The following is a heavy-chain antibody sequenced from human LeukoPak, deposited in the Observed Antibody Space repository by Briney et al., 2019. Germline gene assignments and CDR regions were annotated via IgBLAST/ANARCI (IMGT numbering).Heavy chain of an antibody. CDR1: GFSFNNYE. Sequence: GGSLRLSCAASGFSFNNYEMNWVRQAPGKGLEWVSYISSGGSTIYYADSAKGRFTISRDNAKNSLYLQMNDLRAEDTAVYYCARRFGYWGQGSLVTVSS. CDR2: ISSGGSTI. J-gene: IGHJ4*02. CDR3: ARRFGY. V-gene: IGHV3-48*03.